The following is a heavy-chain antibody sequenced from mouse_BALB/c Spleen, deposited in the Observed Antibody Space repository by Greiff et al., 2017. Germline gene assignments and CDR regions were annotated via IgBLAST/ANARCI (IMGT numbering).Heavy chain of an antibody. J-gene: IGHJ3*01. D-gene: IGHD4-1*01. CDR2: IYPGDGDT. Sequence: VQLQESGAELVRPGSSVKISCKASGYAFSSYWMNWVKQRPGQGLEWIGQIYPGDGDTNYNGKFKGKATLTADKSSSTAYMQLSSLTSEDSAVYFCARQETGTRFAYWGQGTLVTVSA. V-gene: IGHV1-80*01. CDR1: GYAFSSYW. CDR3: ARQETGTRFAY.